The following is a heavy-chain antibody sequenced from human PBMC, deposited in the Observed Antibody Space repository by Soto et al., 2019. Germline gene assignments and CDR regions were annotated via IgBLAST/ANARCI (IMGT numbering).Heavy chain of an antibody. D-gene: IGHD3-3*01. J-gene: IGHJ6*02. CDR2: IRSKANNYAT. Sequence: GGSLRLSCAASGFTFSGSAMHWVRQASGKGLEWVGRIRSKANNYATAYAASVKGRFTISRDDSKNTAYLQMNSLKTEDTAVYYCTTLSITIFGVVLMDVWGQGTTVTVSS. V-gene: IGHV3-73*01. CDR3: TTLSITIFGVVLMDV. CDR1: GFTFSGSA.